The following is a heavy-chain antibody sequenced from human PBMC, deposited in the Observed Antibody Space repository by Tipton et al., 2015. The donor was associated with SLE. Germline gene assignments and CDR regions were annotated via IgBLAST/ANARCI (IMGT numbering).Heavy chain of an antibody. V-gene: IGHV4-34*01. CDR1: GGSFSGYF. CDR3: ARRHYSGPFDS. Sequence: TLSLTCAVYGGSFSGYFWSWIRQPPGKGLEWIGEINYSGSTNYNPSLKSRVTISVDTSKSQFSLNLSSVTAADTAVYYCARRHYSGPFDSWGQGTLVTVSS. J-gene: IGHJ4*02. D-gene: IGHD5-12*01. CDR2: INYSGST.